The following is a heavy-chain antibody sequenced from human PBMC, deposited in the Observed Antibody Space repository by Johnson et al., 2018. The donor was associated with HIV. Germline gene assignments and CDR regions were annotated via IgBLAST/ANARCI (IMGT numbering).Heavy chain of an antibody. CDR1: GFTFSSYG. V-gene: IGHV3-33*08. Sequence: QVQLVESGGGVVQPGRSLRLSCAASGFTFSSYGMHWVRQAPGKGLQWVAAIWYDGNNKYYADSVKGRFTISRENAKNSLYLQMNSLRAGDTAVYYCARARDSWSSSWLSRDNAFDIWGQGTMVTVSS. J-gene: IGHJ3*02. D-gene: IGHD6-13*01. CDR3: ARARDSWSSSWLSRDNAFDI. CDR2: IWYDGNNK.